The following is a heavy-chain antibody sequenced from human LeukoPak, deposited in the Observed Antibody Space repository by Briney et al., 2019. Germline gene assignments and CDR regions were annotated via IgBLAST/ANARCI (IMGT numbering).Heavy chain of an antibody. J-gene: IGHJ3*02. Sequence: SETLSLTCNVSGDSFSSYYWNWIRQPPGKGLEWIAYIHYSGSTNYNPSLRSRVTISVDTSKNQFSLKLSSVTAADTAVYYCAVDYGDTYAFDIWGQGTMVTVSS. CDR3: AVDYGDTYAFDI. V-gene: IGHV4-59*08. CDR1: GDSFSSYY. D-gene: IGHD4-17*01. CDR2: IHYSGST.